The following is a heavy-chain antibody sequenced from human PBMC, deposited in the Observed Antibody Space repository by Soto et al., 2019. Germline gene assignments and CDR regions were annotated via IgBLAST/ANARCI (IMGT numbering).Heavy chain of an antibody. CDR2: IKSKTDGATT. CDR1: GFTFSNAW. J-gene: IGHJ4*02. V-gene: IGHV3-15*01. CDR3: TATLGY. Sequence: PGGSLRLSCAASGFTFSNAWMTWVRQAPGKGLEWVGRIKSKTDGATTDYAAPVKGRFTISRDDSKNTLYLQMNSLKTEDTAVYYCTATLGYWGQGTLVTVSS. D-gene: IGHD7-27*01.